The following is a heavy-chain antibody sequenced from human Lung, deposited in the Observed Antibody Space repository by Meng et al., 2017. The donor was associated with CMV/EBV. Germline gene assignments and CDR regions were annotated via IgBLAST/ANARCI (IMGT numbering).Heavy chain of an antibody. J-gene: IGHJ4*02. D-gene: IGHD4-17*01. V-gene: IGHV3-7*01. CDR1: GFTFRTYW. Sequence: GGSLRLSCAASGFTFRTYWMSWVRQAPGKGLEWVANIKPDGSEKSYVDYVKGRFTISRDNAENSLYLQMDSLRAEDTAVYYCARGGSNGGYLPHWGQGTLVTGSS. CDR3: ARGGSNGGYLPH. CDR2: IKPDGSEK.